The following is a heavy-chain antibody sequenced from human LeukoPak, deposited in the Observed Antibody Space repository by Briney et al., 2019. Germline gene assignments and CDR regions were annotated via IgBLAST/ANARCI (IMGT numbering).Heavy chain of an antibody. J-gene: IGHJ6*02. CDR2: INPSGGST. Sequence: ASVKVSCKASVYTFTSYYMHWVRQAPGQGLEWMGIINPSGGSTSYAQKFQGRVTMTRDTSTSTVYMELSSLRSEDTAVYYCARDPSIVVVPAAMPIRYYYGMDVWGQGTTVTVSS. D-gene: IGHD2-2*01. CDR3: ARDPSIVVVPAAMPIRYYYGMDV. CDR1: VYTFTSYY. V-gene: IGHV1-46*01.